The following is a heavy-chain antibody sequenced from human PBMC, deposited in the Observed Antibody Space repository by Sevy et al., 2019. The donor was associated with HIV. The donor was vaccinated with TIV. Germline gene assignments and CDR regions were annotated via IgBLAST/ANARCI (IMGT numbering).Heavy chain of an antibody. V-gene: IGHV3-7*03. CDR3: ARSSQSAFDI. Sequence: GGSLRLSCAASGFTFSNYWMTWVRQAPGKGLERVANIKQDGSEKYYVDSVKGRFTISRDNAKNSVYLQMNSLRVEDSAVYFCARSSQSAFDIWGQGTMVTVSS. CDR1: GFTFSNYW. D-gene: IGHD2-2*01. CDR2: IKQDGSEK. J-gene: IGHJ3*02.